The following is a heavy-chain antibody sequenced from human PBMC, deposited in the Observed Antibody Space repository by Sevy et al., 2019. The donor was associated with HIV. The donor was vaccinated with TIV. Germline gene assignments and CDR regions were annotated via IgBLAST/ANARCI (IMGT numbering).Heavy chain of an antibody. CDR2: IYNVGGT. Sequence: GGSLRLSCAASGFSFSNYAMSWVRQAPGKGLEWVSVIYNVGGTYYADSVKVRFTISRDNSKNTLYLQMNSLRAEDTAVYYCARAPNMGAFDIWGQGTMVTVSS. V-gene: IGHV3-66*01. J-gene: IGHJ3*02. D-gene: IGHD2-8*01. CDR1: GFSFSNYA. CDR3: ARAPNMGAFDI.